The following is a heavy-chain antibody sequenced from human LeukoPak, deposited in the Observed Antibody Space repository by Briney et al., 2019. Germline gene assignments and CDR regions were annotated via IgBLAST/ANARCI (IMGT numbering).Heavy chain of an antibody. CDR1: GFTFSSYA. CDR2: ISGSGGST. CDR3: AKDSSYYDSSGFDY. D-gene: IGHD3-22*01. Sequence: PGGSLRLACAASGFTFSSYAMSWVRQAPGKGLEWVSAISGSGGSTYYADSVKGRFTISRDNSKNTLYLQMNSLRAEGTAVYYCAKDSSYYDSSGFDYWGQGTLVTVSS. J-gene: IGHJ4*02. V-gene: IGHV3-23*01.